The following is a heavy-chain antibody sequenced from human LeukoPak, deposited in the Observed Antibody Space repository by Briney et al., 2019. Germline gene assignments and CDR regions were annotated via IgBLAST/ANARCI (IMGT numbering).Heavy chain of an antibody. CDR3: ARDINYCTPTLCHRNWFDP. CDR1: EFSLSSYS. V-gene: IGHV3-48*01. J-gene: IGHJ5*02. D-gene: IGHD2-8*01. Sequence: GGSLRLSCAASEFSLSSYSMDWFRQTPGKGLGWISYISSSGRTVYYADSVEGRFTVSRDNAKNALYLEMNDLRAEDSAVYYCARDINYCTPTLCHRNWFDPWGQGTLVTVSS. CDR2: ISSSGRTV.